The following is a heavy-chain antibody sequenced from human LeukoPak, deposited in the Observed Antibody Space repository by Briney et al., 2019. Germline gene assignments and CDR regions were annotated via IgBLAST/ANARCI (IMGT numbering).Heavy chain of an antibody. CDR3: ARSSGDYDFWSGYLGYYFDY. Sequence: SAPLSLTFAVYGGSFSGYYWSWIRQPPGKGLEWIGEINHSGRTNYNPSLKSRVTISVDTSKNQFSLKLSSVTAADTAVYYCARSSGDYDFWSGYLGYYFDYWGQGTLVTVSS. CDR2: INHSGRT. D-gene: IGHD3-3*01. J-gene: IGHJ4*02. CDR1: GGSFSGYY. V-gene: IGHV4-34*01.